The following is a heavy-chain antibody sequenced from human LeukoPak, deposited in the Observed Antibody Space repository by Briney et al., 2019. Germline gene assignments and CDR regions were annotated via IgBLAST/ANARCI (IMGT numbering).Heavy chain of an antibody. V-gene: IGHV3-48*02. CDR2: ISSSSDTI. Sequence: PGGSLRLSCAASGFTFSTYSMNWLRQAPGKGLEWVSYISSSSDTIYYADSVKGRFTISRDNAKNSLYLQMNSPRDQDTAVYYCARDLRSGWYYFDFWGQGTLVTVSS. CDR1: GFTFSTYS. CDR3: ARDLRSGWYYFDF. D-gene: IGHD6-19*01. J-gene: IGHJ4*02.